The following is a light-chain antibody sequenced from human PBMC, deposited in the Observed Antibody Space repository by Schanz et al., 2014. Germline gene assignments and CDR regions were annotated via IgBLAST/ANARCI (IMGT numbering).Light chain of an antibody. J-gene: IGKJ1*01. CDR1: QSVGRN. CDR2: GAS. CDR3: QQYYNWPPWT. V-gene: IGKV3-15*01. Sequence: EILMTQSPVTLSVSPGERVTLFCRASQSVGRNLAWYQQKPGQAPRLLIYGASTRATGIPAKFSGSGSETEFTLTISRLQSEDFAVYYCQQYYNWPPWTFGQGTKVEIK.